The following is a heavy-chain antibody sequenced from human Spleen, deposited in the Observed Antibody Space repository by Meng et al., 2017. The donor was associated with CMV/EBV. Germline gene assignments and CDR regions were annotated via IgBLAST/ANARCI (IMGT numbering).Heavy chain of an antibody. V-gene: IGHV1-69*13. CDR2: IIPIFGTA. CDR1: GGTFSSYA. J-gene: IGHJ4*02. Sequence: QVQLVQSGAGVKKPGASVKVSCKASGGTFSSYAISWVRQAPGQGLEWMGGIIPIFGTANYAQKFQGRVTITADESTSTAYMELSSLRSEDTAVYYCARGSYYDILTGLDYWGQGTLVTVSS. CDR3: ARGSYYDILTGLDY. D-gene: IGHD3-9*01.